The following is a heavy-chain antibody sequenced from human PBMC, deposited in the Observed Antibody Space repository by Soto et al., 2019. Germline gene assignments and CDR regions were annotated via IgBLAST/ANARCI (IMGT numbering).Heavy chain of an antibody. CDR3: ARGPQGYYDSSGPHTD. V-gene: IGHV1-69*01. Sequence: QVQLVQSGAEVKKPGSSVKVSCKASGGTFSSYAIRWVRQAPGQGLEWMGGIIPIFGTANYAQKFQGRVTITADESTSTAYMELSSLRSEDTAVYYCARGPQGYYDSSGPHTDWGQGTLVTVSS. CDR2: IIPIFGTA. J-gene: IGHJ4*02. D-gene: IGHD3-22*01. CDR1: GGTFSSYA.